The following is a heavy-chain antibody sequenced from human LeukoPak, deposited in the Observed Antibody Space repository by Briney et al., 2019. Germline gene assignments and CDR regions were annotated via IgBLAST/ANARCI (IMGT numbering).Heavy chain of an antibody. D-gene: IGHD4-11*01. CDR2: IYYSGSI. CDR1: GDSISGYY. CDR3: ARLRGNYFPDY. J-gene: IGHJ4*02. Sequence: SETLSLTCTVSGDSISGYYWTWIRQPPGRGLEWIGYIYYSGSINYNPSLTSRLTISVDTSKNQFSLKLSSVTAADTAVYYCARLRGNYFPDYWGPGTLVTVSS. V-gene: IGHV4-59*01.